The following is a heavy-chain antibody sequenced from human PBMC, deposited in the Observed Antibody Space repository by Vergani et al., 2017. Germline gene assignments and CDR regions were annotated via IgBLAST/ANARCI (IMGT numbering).Heavy chain of an antibody. CDR3: AGGMAYCLRSSCAV. D-gene: IGHD2-21*01. Sequence: QVQLVQSGGGVVQPGGSLRLSCVASGFTFNRYGMQWVRQAPGKGLEWVAYVLFDGSNEYYADSVKGRFIVSRDNSNDALYLQMNSLRTDDTAVYYCAGGMAYCLRSSCAVWGQGSVVTVSS. J-gene: IGHJ4*02. V-gene: IGHV3-30*02. CDR1: GFTFNRYG. CDR2: VLFDGSNE.